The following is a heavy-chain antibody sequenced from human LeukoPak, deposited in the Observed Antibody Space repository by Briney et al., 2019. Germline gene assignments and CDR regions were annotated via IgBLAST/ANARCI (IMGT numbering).Heavy chain of an antibody. V-gene: IGHV4-39*07. D-gene: IGHD5-18*01. CDR2: IYYSGST. J-gene: IGHJ4*02. CDR1: GGSISSSAYY. Sequence: SETLSLTCTVSGGSISSSAYYWVWIRQPPGKGLEWIGSIYYSGSTYYNPSLKSRVTISVNTSKNQFSLKLSSVTAADTAVYYCARDKGYSYGPFDYWGQGTLVTVSS. CDR3: ARDKGYSYGPFDY.